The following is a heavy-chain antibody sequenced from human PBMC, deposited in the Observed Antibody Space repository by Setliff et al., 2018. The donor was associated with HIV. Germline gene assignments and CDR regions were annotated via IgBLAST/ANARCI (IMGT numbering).Heavy chain of an antibody. CDR1: GFTFSRYT. CDR3: AGGSYGSFDY. D-gene: IGHD5-18*01. J-gene: IGHJ4*02. CDR2: INTSGGNT. Sequence: PGGSLRLSCAASGFTFSRYTMTWVRQAPGKGLEWVSEINTSGGNTYYADSVKGRFTISRDNSKNTLFLRMSSLRAGDTAIYYCAGGSYGSFDYWGVGTLVTVSS. V-gene: IGHV3-23*01.